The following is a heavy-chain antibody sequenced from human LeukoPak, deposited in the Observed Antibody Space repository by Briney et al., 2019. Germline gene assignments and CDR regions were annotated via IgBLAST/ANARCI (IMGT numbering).Heavy chain of an antibody. Sequence: PSETLSLTCTVSGGSISSHYWSWIRQPPGGGLECLGYIYYTGSTNHNPSLKSRDTISVDTPQTQFSLNLNSGTAADTAVYYCARDQRGFDYWGQGTLVTVSS. CDR1: GGSISSHY. J-gene: IGHJ4*02. CDR3: ARDQRGFDY. D-gene: IGHD3-10*01. CDR2: IYYTGST. V-gene: IGHV4-59*11.